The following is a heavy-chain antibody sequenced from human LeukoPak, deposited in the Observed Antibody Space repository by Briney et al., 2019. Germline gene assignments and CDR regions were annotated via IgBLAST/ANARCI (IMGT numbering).Heavy chain of an antibody. CDR2: IIPIFGTA. V-gene: IGHV1-69*13. CDR3: ASKSGIGYCSSTSCYEAYYYGMDV. Sequence: ASVKVSCKASGYTFTSYGISWVRQAPGQGLEWMGGIIPIFGTANYAQKFQGRVTITADESTSTAYMELSSLRSEDTAVYYCASKSGIGYCSSTSCYEAYYYGMDVWGKGTTVTVSS. J-gene: IGHJ6*04. CDR1: GYTFTSYG. D-gene: IGHD2-2*01.